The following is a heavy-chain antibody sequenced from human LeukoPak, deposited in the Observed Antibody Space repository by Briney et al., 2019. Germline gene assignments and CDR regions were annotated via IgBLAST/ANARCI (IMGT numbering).Heavy chain of an antibody. CDR3: AGPQIHYYDSSGYWYYFDY. D-gene: IGHD3-22*01. Sequence: GGSLRLSCAVSGFTFSSYAMNWVRQAPGKGLEWVSAISGSGGSTYYADSVKGRFTISRDNSKNTLYLQMNSLRAEDTAVYYCAGPQIHYYDSSGYWYYFDYWGQGTLVTVSS. CDR2: ISGSGGST. V-gene: IGHV3-23*01. J-gene: IGHJ4*02. CDR1: GFTFSSYA.